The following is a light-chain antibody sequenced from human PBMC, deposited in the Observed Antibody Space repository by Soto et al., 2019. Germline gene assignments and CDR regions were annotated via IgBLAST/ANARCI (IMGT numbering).Light chain of an antibody. CDR2: AAS. V-gene: IGKV1-9*01. CDR3: QQLNSYPLT. J-gene: IGKJ5*01. CDR1: QGISSY. Sequence: IQLTQSPSSLSAYVGDRVTITCRASQGISSYLAWYQQKLGKAPKLLIYAASTLQSGVPSRFSGSGSGTEFTLTISSLQPEDFATYYCQQLNSYPLTFGGGTRLEI.